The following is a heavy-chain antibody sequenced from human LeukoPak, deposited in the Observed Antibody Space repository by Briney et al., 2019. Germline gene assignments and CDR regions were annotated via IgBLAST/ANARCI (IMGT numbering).Heavy chain of an antibody. CDR2: ISYDGSNK. V-gene: IGHV3-30*04. CDR1: GFTFSSYA. CDR3: ARDRPYNWNDYDENYYYGMAV. J-gene: IGHJ6*02. D-gene: IGHD1-20*01. Sequence: GGSLRLSCAASGFTFSSYAMHWVPQAPGKGLEWVAVISYDGSNKYYADSVKGRFTISRDNSKNTLYLQMNSLRAEDTAVYYCARDRPYNWNDYDENYYYGMAVWGQGTTVTVSS.